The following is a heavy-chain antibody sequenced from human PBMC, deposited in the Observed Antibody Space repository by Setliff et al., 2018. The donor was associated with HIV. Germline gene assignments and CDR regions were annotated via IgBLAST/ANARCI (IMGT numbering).Heavy chain of an antibody. J-gene: IGHJ3*01. D-gene: IGHD4-4*01. V-gene: IGHV1-18*01. CDR2: SSPNGNT. CDR1: GYTFVKFG. Sequence: ASVKVSCKASGYTFVKFGISWVRQAPGQGLEWLGWSSPNGNTKYHYSLQGRVTMTTDTPTSTAFMELRSLTSDDTAVYFCAIYPPSSNPTLQYAFDLWGQGTMVTVSS. CDR3: AIYPPSSNPTLQYAFDL.